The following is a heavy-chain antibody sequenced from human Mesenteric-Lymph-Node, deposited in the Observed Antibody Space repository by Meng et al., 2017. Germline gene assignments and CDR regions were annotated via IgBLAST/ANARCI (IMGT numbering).Heavy chain of an antibody. Sequence: SETLSLTCNVSGGSMSGYYWSWIRQLPGKGLEWLGYIYYSGSTNYNPSLKSRVTISVDTSNNQFSLRLKSVTAADTAVYFCARASYSSGWYPVYFDSWGQGTLVTVSS. CDR3: ARASYSSGWYPVYFDS. J-gene: IGHJ4*02. D-gene: IGHD6-19*01. CDR2: IYYSGST. CDR1: GGSMSGYY. V-gene: IGHV4-59*01.